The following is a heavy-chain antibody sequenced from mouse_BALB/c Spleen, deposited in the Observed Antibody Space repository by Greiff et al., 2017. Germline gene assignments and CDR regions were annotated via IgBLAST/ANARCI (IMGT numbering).Heavy chain of an antibody. V-gene: IGHV10-1*02. CDR2: IRSKSNNYAT. CDR1: GFTFNTYA. CDR3: VREGEIGYYGNYYAMDY. Sequence: EVMLVESGGGLVQPKGSLKLSCAASGFTFNTYAMNWVRQAPGKGLEWVARIRSKSNNYATYYADSVKDRFTISRDDSQSMLYLQMNNLKTEDTAMYYCVREGEIGYYGNYYAMDYWGQGTSVTVSS. J-gene: IGHJ4*01. D-gene: IGHD2-1*01.